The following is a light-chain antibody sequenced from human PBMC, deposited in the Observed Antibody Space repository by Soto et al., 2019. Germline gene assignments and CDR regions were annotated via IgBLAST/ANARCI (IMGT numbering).Light chain of an antibody. CDR1: KSVSSNY. V-gene: IGKV3-20*01. Sequence: EIVLTQSPGTLSLSPGERATLSCRASKSVSSNYLTWYQQKTGQTPRLLIYIASNRAPGIPDRFSGSGSGTHFTLTISRVEPEDSAVYHCQQYGSSPWTFGQGTKVEIK. J-gene: IGKJ1*01. CDR2: IAS. CDR3: QQYGSSPWT.